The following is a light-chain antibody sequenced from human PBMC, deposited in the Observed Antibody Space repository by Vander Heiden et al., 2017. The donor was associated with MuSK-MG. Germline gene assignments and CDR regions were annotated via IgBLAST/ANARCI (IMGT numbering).Light chain of an antibody. CDR1: SSDVGSYNL. V-gene: IGLV2-23*02. CDR3: CSYAGSSTSYV. Sequence: QSALTQPASVSGSPGQSITISCTETSSDVGSYNLVSWYQQHTGKAPKLMIYEVSKRPSGVSNRFSGSKSGNTASLTISGLQAEDEADYYCCSYAGSSTSYVFGTGTKVTVL. J-gene: IGLJ1*01. CDR2: EVS.